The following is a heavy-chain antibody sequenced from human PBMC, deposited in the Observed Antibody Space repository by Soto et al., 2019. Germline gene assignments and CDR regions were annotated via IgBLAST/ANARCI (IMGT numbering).Heavy chain of an antibody. D-gene: IGHD3-3*01. V-gene: IGHV3-30*18. CDR3: AKVGGYDFWSGYPGYFDY. CDR2: ISYDGSNK. Sequence: QVQLVESGGGVVQPGRSLRLSCAASGFTFSSYGMHWVRQAPGKGLEWVAVISYDGSNKYYADSVKGRFTISRDNSKNTLYLQMNSLRAEDTAVYYCAKVGGYDFWSGYPGYFDYWGQGTLVTVSS. J-gene: IGHJ4*02. CDR1: GFTFSSYG.